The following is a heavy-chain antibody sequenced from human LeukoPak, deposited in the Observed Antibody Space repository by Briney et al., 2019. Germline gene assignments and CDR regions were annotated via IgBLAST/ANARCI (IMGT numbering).Heavy chain of an antibody. Sequence: PSETLSLTCAVYGGSFSDYYWDWIRQPPGKGLEWIGEINPSGSTNYNPSLKSRITISLDMSKNQFSLKLRSVTAADTAVYYCARGPTYSYDSSGSYSYFDYWGQGTLVTVSS. V-gene: IGHV4-34*01. D-gene: IGHD3-22*01. CDR3: ARGPTYSYDSSGSYSYFDY. J-gene: IGHJ4*02. CDR1: GGSFSDYY. CDR2: INPSGST.